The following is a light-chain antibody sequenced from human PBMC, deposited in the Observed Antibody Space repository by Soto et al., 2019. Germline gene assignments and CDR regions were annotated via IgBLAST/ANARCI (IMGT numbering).Light chain of an antibody. CDR2: GAS. CDR1: QSVSSSY. V-gene: IGKV3-20*01. Sequence: EIVLTQSPGTLSLSPGERATLSCRASQSVSSSYLAWYQQKPGQAPRLLIYGASSRATGIPDRFSGSGSGTDFTIIISRLETEDFAVYYCQQYGSSLRTFGQGTKVEIK. J-gene: IGKJ1*01. CDR3: QQYGSSLRT.